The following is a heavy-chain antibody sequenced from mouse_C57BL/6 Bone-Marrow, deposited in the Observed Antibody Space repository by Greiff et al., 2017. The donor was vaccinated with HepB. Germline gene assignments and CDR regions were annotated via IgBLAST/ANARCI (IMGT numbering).Heavy chain of an antibody. Sequence: EVQLQESGPVLVKPGASGKMSCKASGYTFTDYYMNWVKQSHGKSLEWIGGINPYNGGTSYNQKFKGKATLTVYKSSSTAYMELNSLTSEDSAVYYCARGSSLTYWYFDVWGTGTTVTVSS. V-gene: IGHV1-19*01. CDR1: GYTFTDYY. CDR3: ARGSSLTYWYFDV. J-gene: IGHJ1*03. D-gene: IGHD1-1*01. CDR2: INPYNGGT.